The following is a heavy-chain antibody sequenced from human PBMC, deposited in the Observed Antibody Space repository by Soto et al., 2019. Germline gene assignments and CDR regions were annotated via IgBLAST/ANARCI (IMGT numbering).Heavy chain of an antibody. J-gene: IGHJ1*01. D-gene: IGHD6-6*01. CDR3: ARENSRISPRLFQH. V-gene: IGHV3-30-3*01. CDR1: GFIFSDYA. CDR2: ISPAGTNQ. Sequence: PGGSLRLSCVASGFIFSDYAMHWARQAPGKGLEWVALISPAGTNQYYADSAKGRFTISRDNSKNTLYLQMNSLRPEDTGLYYCARENSRISPRLFQHWCHGTLVTVSS.